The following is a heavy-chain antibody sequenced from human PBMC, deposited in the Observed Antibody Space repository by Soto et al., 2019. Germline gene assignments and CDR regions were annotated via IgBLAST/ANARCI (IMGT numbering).Heavy chain of an antibody. D-gene: IGHD3-10*01. CDR2: FDPEDGET. CDR3: ATENPLLWFGVTHDGWFDP. J-gene: IGHJ5*02. Sequence: ASVKVSCKVSGYTLTELSMHWVRQAPGKGLEWMGGFDPEDGETIYAQKFQGRVTMTEDTSTDTAYMELSSLRSEDTAVYYCATENPLLWFGVTHDGWFDPWGQGTLVTVSS. CDR1: GYTLTELS. V-gene: IGHV1-24*01.